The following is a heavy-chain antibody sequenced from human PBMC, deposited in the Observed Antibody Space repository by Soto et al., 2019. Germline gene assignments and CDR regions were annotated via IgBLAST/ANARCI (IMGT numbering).Heavy chain of an antibody. CDR1: GFSFISYV. CDR3: ARSGHYYDTSGHPDAFDI. V-gene: IGHV3-64*02. J-gene: IGHJ3*02. CDR2: ISSNGAST. D-gene: IGHD3-22*01. Sequence: PVWSLRLSCAASGFSFISYVMHCCRQSPVKVLEYVSGISSNGASTYCADSVKGRFTISRHNSKNTLYCQMGSLRAEDMAVYYCARSGHYYDTSGHPDAFDIWGQGAMVTVSS.